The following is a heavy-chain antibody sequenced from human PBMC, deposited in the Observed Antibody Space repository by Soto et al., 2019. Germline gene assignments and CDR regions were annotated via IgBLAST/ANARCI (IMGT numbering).Heavy chain of an antibody. J-gene: IGHJ4*02. CDR1: GFSFSTHG. CDR2: ISSGGTTT. D-gene: IGHD6-19*01. V-gene: IGHV3-23*01. CDR3: AREGGSIGGWFGRKFDS. Sequence: PGGSLRLSCTASGFSFSTHGMSWVRQAPGKGLEWVSSISSGGTTTFYAASVEGRFTISRDKSKNTLYLQMNSLRADDTAVYYCAREGGSIGGWFGRKFDSWGQGTQVTVS.